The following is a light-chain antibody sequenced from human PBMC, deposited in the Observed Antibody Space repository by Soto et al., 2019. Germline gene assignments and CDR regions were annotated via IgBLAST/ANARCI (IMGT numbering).Light chain of an antibody. CDR1: GSNIGAGYD. J-gene: IGLJ3*02. Sequence: QSVLTQPPSVSGAPGQRVTISCTGSGSNIGAGYDVHWYRQFPGTAPKLLIYGNSHRPSGVPDRFSGSKSGTSASLVITGLEAEDDADYYCQSYDSSLSVVFGGGTQLTVL. V-gene: IGLV1-40*01. CDR2: GNS. CDR3: QSYDSSLSVV.